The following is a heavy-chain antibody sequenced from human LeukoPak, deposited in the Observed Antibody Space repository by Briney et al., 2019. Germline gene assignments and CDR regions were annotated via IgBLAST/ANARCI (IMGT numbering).Heavy chain of an antibody. CDR1: GFTFSSYA. V-gene: IGHV3-23*01. Sequence: GGSLRLSCAASGFTFSSYAMSWVRQAPGKGLEWVSAISGSGGSTYYADSVKGRFTISRDNSKNTLYLQMDNLRAEDAAVYYCVRGGRPMDQLLDYWGQGTLVTVSS. D-gene: IGHD1-1*01. CDR3: VRGGRPMDQLLDY. CDR2: ISGSGGST. J-gene: IGHJ4*02.